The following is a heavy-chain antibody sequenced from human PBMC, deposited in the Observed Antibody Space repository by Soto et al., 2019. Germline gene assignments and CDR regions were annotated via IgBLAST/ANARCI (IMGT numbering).Heavy chain of an antibody. J-gene: IGHJ2*01. CDR2: INTDSGNT. V-gene: IGHV1-3*04. D-gene: IGHD6-19*01. CDR1: GYSFTSCA. CDR3: VRDRAVDWYLDL. Sequence: QVQVVQSGAEVKKPGASVRLSCKTSGYSFTSCAIHWVRLAPGQRFEWMGWINTDSGNTKYSQKCQGRVTITRDTAASTTYMEVPSLTFEDTATYYCVRDRAVDWYLDLWGRGTLVTVSS.